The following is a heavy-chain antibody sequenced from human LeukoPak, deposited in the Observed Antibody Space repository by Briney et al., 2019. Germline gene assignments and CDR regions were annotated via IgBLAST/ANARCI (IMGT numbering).Heavy chain of an antibody. CDR2: IIPILGIA. J-gene: IGHJ4*02. CDR1: GGTFSSYA. V-gene: IGHV1-69*04. Sequence: SVNASCKASGGTFSSYAISWVRQAPGQGLEWMGRIIPILGIANYAQKFQGRVTITADKSTSTAYMELSSLRPEDTAVYYCARESIAAEIDYWGQGTLVTVSS. D-gene: IGHD6-25*01. CDR3: ARESIAAEIDY.